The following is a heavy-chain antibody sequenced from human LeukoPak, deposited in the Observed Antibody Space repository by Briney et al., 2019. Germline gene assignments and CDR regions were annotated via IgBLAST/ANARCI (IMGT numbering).Heavy chain of an antibody. CDR2: ISSSSSYI. Sequence: GGSLRLSCAASGFTFSSYSMNWVRQAPGKGLEWVSSISSSSSYIYYADSVKGRFTISRDNAKNSLYLQMNSLRAEDTAVYYCARDHVGSSRGVINDYYYYGMDVWGQGTTVTVSS. D-gene: IGHD3-10*01. J-gene: IGHJ6*02. CDR3: ARDHVGSSRGVINDYYYYGMDV. CDR1: GFTFSSYS. V-gene: IGHV3-21*01.